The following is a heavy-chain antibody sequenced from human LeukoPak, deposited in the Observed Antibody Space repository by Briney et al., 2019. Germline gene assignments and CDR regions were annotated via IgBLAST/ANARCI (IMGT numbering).Heavy chain of an antibody. J-gene: IGHJ4*02. CDR1: GFTFSSYS. CDR2: ISSSTSYI. V-gene: IGHV3-21*01. D-gene: IGHD4-11*01. Sequence: GETLRLSCAASGFTFSSYSMNWVRQAPGKGLEWVSSISSSTSYIYYADSVKGRFTISRDNAKNSLYLQMNSLRAEDTAVYYCARVRGYSNRYYFDSWGQGTLVTVSS. CDR3: ARVRGYSNRYYFDS.